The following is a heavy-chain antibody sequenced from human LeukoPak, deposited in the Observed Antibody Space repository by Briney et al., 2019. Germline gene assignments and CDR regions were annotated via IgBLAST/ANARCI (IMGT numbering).Heavy chain of an antibody. CDR1: GYTFTGYY. Sequence: ASVKVSCKASGYTFTGYYMHWVRQAPGQGLEWMGWINPNSGGTNYAQKFQGRVTMTRDTSISTAYMELSRLRSDDTAVYYCARGGDAENYYYYYHGMDVWGQGTTVTVSS. CDR3: ARGGDAENYYYYYHGMDV. CDR2: INPNSGGT. V-gene: IGHV1-2*02. J-gene: IGHJ6*02. D-gene: IGHD2-21*02.